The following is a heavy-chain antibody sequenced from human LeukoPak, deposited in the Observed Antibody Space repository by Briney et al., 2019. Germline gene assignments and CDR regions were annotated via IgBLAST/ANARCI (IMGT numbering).Heavy chain of an antibody. CDR1: GFTFSSDA. D-gene: IGHD2-2*01. Sequence: GRSLRLSCAASGFTFSSDALHWVRQAPGKGLEWVAVISYDGSNKYYADSVKGRFTISRDNSKNTLYLQMNSLRAEDTAVYYCARELLGYCSSTSCYYYYYGMDVWGKGTTVTVSS. J-gene: IGHJ6*04. CDR2: ISYDGSNK. V-gene: IGHV3-30*04. CDR3: ARELLGYCSSTSCYYYYYGMDV.